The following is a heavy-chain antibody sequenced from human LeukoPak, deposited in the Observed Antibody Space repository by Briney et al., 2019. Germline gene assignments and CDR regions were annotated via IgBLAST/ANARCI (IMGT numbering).Heavy chain of an antibody. Sequence: GGSLRLSCSASGFTFGYYAMYWVRQAPGKGLEYVSGINSNGDSTYYADSVKGRFTISRDNSKNTLYLQMSSLRTEDTAVYYCVKDRGGVRRDFDSWGQGALVTVSS. J-gene: IGHJ4*02. CDR3: VKDRGGVRRDFDS. CDR2: INSNGDST. CDR1: GFTFGYYA. V-gene: IGHV3-64D*06. D-gene: IGHD2-15*01.